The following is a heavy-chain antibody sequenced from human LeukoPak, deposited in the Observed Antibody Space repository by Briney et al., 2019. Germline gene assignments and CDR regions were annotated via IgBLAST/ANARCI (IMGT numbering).Heavy chain of an antibody. D-gene: IGHD3-22*01. J-gene: IGHJ4*02. CDR2: ISYDGSNK. CDR3: ATRVLYDSSGYSSPDY. V-gene: IGHV3-30*03. Sequence: PGGSLRLSCAASGFTFNSYGMHMVRQAPGKGLEWVAVISYDGSNKYYADSVKGRFTISRDNSKNTLYLQMNSLRAEDMAVYYCATRVLYDSSGYSSPDYWGQGTLVTVSS. CDR1: GFTFNSYG.